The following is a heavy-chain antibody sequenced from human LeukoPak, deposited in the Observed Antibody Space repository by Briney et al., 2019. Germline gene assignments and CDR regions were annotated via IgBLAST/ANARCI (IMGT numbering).Heavy chain of an antibody. CDR1: GYTLTELS. V-gene: IGHV1-24*01. CDR2: FDPEDGET. J-gene: IGHJ3*02. D-gene: IGHD3-22*01. Sequence: ASVKVSCKVSGYTLTELSMRWVRQAPGKGLEWMGGFDPEDGETIYAQKFQGRVTMTEDTSTDTAYMELSSLRSEDTAVYYCATGSYDSSGHPYAFDIWGQGTMVTVSS. CDR3: ATGSYDSSGHPYAFDI.